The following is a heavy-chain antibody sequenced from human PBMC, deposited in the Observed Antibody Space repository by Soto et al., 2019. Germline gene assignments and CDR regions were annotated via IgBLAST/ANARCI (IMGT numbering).Heavy chain of an antibody. CDR1: GFTFSSYS. D-gene: IGHD6-13*01. V-gene: IGHV3-21*01. J-gene: IGHJ3*02. Sequence: GGSLRLSCAASGFTFSSYSMNWVRQAPGKGLEWVSSISSSSSYIYYADSVKGRFTISRDNAKNSLYLQMNSLRAEDTAVYYCARDRDKAAGDAFDIWGQGTMVTVSS. CDR3: ARDRDKAAGDAFDI. CDR2: ISSSSSYI.